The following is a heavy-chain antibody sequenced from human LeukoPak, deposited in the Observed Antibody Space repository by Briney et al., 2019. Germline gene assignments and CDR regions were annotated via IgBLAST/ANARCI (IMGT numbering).Heavy chain of an antibody. D-gene: IGHD3-9*01. Sequence: SETLSLTCTVSGDSISSGSYYWTWIRQPAGKGLEWIGRIYTSGSTINNPSLKNTNYNPSLKSRVTIAVDTSKNQFSLKLSSVTAADTAVYYCARTINYDILTGRRYYYYNMDVWGKGTTVTISS. CDR3: ARTINYDILTGRRYYYYNMDV. CDR2: IYTSGSTINNPSLKNT. V-gene: IGHV4-61*02. J-gene: IGHJ6*03. CDR1: GDSISSGSYY.